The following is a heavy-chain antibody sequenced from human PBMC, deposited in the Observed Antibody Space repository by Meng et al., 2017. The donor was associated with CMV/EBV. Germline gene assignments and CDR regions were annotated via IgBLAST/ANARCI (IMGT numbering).Heavy chain of an antibody. CDR2: IIPIFGTA. CDR1: GGTFSSYA. Sequence: QVRLVPTGGGVKRPRASVKVSCKAAGGTFSSYAISWVRQAPGQGLVWMGGIIPIFGTANYAQKFPGRVTITADESTSTAYMELSSLRSEDTAVYYCAREGNNWNDVPFDYWGQGTLVTVSS. D-gene: IGHD1-20*01. CDR3: AREGNNWNDVPFDY. V-gene: IGHV1-69*12. J-gene: IGHJ4*02.